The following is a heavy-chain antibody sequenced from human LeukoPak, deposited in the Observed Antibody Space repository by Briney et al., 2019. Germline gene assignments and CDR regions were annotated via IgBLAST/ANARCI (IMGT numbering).Heavy chain of an antibody. CDR3: GKGGLQYPPGYYYYMEV. Sequence: PGGSLRLSCAASGFTFKPYAMIWVRQAPGKGLEWVSAISGTGADTYYADSGKGRFTISRDNSKNTLYLQMNRLRAEDTAVYYCGKGGLQYPPGYYYYMEVWGKGTTVTVSS. V-gene: IGHV3-23*01. CDR2: ISGTGADT. CDR1: GFTFKPYA. D-gene: IGHD4-11*01. J-gene: IGHJ6*03.